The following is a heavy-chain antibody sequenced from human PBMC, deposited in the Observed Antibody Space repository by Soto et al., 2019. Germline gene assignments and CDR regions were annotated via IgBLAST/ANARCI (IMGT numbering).Heavy chain of an antibody. Sequence: SETLSLTCTVSGCSISSYYWSWIRQPPGKGLEWIGYIYYSGSTNYNPSLKSRVTISVDTSKNQFSLKLSSVTAADTAVYYCARHKPSAYGSGSFLYFDYWGQGTLVTVS. D-gene: IGHD3-10*01. CDR2: IYYSGST. J-gene: IGHJ4*02. V-gene: IGHV4-59*08. CDR1: GCSISSYY. CDR3: ARHKPSAYGSGSFLYFDY.